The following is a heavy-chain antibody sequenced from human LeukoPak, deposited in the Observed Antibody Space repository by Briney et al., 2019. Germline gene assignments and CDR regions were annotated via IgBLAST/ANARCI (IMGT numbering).Heavy chain of an antibody. CDR3: ARRASGSYPDYFDS. D-gene: IGHD1-26*01. J-gene: IGHJ4*02. CDR2: ISYSGST. CDR1: AGSISGFF. V-gene: IGHV4-59*08. Sequence: SETLSLTCTVSAGSISGFFWSWTRQPPGKGLEWIGYISYSGSTNYNPSLKSRVTISADTSKNQVSLKLSSVTAADTAVYYCARRASGSYPDYFDSWGQGTLVTVSS.